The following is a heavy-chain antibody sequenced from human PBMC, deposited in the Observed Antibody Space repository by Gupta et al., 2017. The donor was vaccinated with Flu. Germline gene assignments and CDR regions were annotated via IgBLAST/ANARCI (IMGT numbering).Heavy chain of an antibody. Sequence: QVQLQESGPGLVKPSETLSLTCTVSGGSITTHYLSWIRQAPGKGLEWLGYISYTWNTNYNPSLKSRVTISVDTSNIRFSLKLSSVTAADTAVYYCARGYISSSDDAFHIWGQGTMVTVSS. J-gene: IGHJ3*02. CDR2: ISYTWNT. V-gene: IGHV4-59*11. CDR3: ARGYISSSDDAFHI. D-gene: IGHD6-6*01. CDR1: GGSITTHY.